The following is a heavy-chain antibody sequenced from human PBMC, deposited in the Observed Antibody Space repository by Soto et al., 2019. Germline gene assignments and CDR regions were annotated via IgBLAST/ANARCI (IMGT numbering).Heavy chain of an antibody. V-gene: IGHV1-2*02. CDR2: INPNSGVT. D-gene: IGHD4-17*01. J-gene: IGHJ4*02. CDR3: AKDYGDYGHFDY. Sequence: ASVKVSCKDSGYTFTDYYIHWVRQAPGQGLEWMGWINPNSGVTNYAQNFQGRVTMTRDTSISTAYMELSRLRSDDTAVYYCAKDYGDYGHFDYWGQGTLVTVSS. CDR1: GYTFTDYY.